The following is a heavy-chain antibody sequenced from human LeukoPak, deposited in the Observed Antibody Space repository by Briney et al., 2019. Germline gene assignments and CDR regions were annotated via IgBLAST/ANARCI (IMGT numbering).Heavy chain of an antibody. CDR2: IYYSGST. V-gene: IGHV4-30-4*08. CDR1: GASISSGDYY. CDR3: ARHSNWNGGVDWFDP. J-gene: IGHJ5*02. Sequence: SETLSLTCTVSGASISSGDYYWSWIRQPPGKGLEWIGYIYYSGSTYYNPSLKSRVTISIDTSKNQFSLRLNSVTAADTAVYYCARHSNWNGGVDWFDPWGQGTQVTVSS. D-gene: IGHD1-20*01.